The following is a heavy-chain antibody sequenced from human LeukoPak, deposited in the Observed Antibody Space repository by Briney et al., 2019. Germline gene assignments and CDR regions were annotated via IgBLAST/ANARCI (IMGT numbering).Heavy chain of an antibody. CDR3: AKDKVPDDRWNFDY. V-gene: IGHV3-23*01. J-gene: IGHJ4*02. D-gene: IGHD1-1*01. Sequence: PAGSLRLACSASAFSFSTYTMSWFRQTPGRGLEWVASIYGSGPATALYSESVNGRFSISRDNSENTVYLQMDSLRAEDTAVYYCAKDKVPDDRWNFDYWGQGALVTVS. CDR1: AFSFSTYT. CDR2: IYGSGPATA.